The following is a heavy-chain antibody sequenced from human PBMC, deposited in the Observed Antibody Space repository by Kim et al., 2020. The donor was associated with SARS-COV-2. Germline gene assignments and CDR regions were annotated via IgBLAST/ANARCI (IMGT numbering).Heavy chain of an antibody. J-gene: IGHJ4*02. Sequence: YSPSRTSRVTISVDTSKNQFSLKLSSVTAADTAVYYCARAAGPPPYYVDYWGQGTLVTVSS. CDR3: ARAAGPPPYYVDY. V-gene: IGHV4-34*01.